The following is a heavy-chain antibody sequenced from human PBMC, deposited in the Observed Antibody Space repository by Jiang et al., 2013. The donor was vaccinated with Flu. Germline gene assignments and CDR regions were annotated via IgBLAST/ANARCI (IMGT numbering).Heavy chain of an antibody. D-gene: IGHD1-26*01. J-gene: IGHJ2*01. CDR3: ARRSTNGPHYYFEL. V-gene: IGHV5-51*01. Sequence: GAEVKKPGESLKISCQASGYTFARYWIGWVRQMPGETAWSGWGIIFPIDSDTKYSPSFQGQVTISVDKSINTAYLQWSSLKTSDTAIYYCARRSTNGPHYYFELWGRGTLVTVSS. CDR2: IFPIDSDT. CDR1: GYTFARYW.